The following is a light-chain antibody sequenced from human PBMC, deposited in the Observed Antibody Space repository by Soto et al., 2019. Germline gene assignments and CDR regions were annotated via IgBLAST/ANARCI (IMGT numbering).Light chain of an antibody. Sequence: EIVLTQSPGTLSLSPGERATLSCRASQSVGRNYVAWYQQKPGQAPRPLIHTASSRVAGIPDRFSGSGSGTDFTLTISRLEPEDFAVYYCQQFASSPLTFGGGTKVDIK. CDR2: TAS. V-gene: IGKV3-20*01. CDR1: QSVGRNY. J-gene: IGKJ4*01. CDR3: QQFASSPLT.